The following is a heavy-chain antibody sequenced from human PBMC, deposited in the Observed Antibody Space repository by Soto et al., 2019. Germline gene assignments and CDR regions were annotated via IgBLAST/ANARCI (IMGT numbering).Heavy chain of an antibody. CDR2: ISYDGSNK. CDR3: ASGYSYGYERDY. Sequence: QVQLVESGGGVVQPGRSLRLSCAASGFTFSSYAMHWVRQAPGKGLEWVAVISYDGSNKYYADSVKGRFTISRDNSKNTLYLQMNSLRAEDTAVYYCASGYSYGYERDYWGQGTLDTVSS. V-gene: IGHV3-30-3*01. J-gene: IGHJ4*02. CDR1: GFTFSSYA. D-gene: IGHD5-18*01.